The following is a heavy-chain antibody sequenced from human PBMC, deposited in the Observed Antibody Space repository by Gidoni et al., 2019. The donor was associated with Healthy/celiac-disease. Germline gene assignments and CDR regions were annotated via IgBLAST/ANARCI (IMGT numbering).Heavy chain of an antibody. Sequence: EVQLVESGGGLVQTGGSLRLSCAAAGSTFSSYWESWVRQAPGKGLEWVANIEQDGSEKYYVDSVKGRFTISRDNAKNSLYLQMNSLRAEDTAVYYCARDPGVVVPYYFDYWGQGTLVTVSS. V-gene: IGHV3-7*01. J-gene: IGHJ4*02. CDR2: IEQDGSEK. CDR1: GSTFSSYW. D-gene: IGHD2-2*01. CDR3: ARDPGVVVPYYFDY.